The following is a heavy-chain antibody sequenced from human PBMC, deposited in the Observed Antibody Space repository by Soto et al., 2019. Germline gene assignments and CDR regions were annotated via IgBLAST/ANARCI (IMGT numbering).Heavy chain of an antibody. CDR2: TYYNSIWYT. V-gene: IGHV6-1*01. Sequence: QVQLQQSGPGLVKPSQTLSLTCAISGDSVSSNSAAWNWIRQSPSRGLEWLGRTYYNSIWYTDYALFVKSRLTTNPDTSKTQVTLQLNSVTPEDTAVYYCARNNYGSGSYYSSFDDWGQGILVTVSS. CDR3: ARNNYGSGSYYSSFDD. D-gene: IGHD3-10*01. J-gene: IGHJ4*02. CDR1: GDSVSSNSAA.